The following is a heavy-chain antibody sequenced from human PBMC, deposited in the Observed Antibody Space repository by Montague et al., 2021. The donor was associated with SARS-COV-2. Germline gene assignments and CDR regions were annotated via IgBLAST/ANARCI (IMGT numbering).Heavy chain of an antibody. V-gene: IGHV4-31*03. J-gene: IGHJ5*02. CDR2: IHCSGST. D-gene: IGHD1-26*01. Sequence: TLSLTCTVSGGSIRSENYYWSWIRQHPGKGLEWIGYIHCSGSTDYNPSLNSRVSISVDTSKNQFSLKLRSVTAADTAVYFCARGGTAGDWFDPWGQGTLVTVSS. CDR1: GGSIRSENYY. CDR3: ARGGTAGDWFDP.